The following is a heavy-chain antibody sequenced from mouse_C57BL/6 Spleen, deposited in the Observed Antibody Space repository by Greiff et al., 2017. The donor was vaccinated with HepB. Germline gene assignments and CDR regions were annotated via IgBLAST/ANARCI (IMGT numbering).Heavy chain of an antibody. CDR1: GYSITSGYY. Sequence: EVQLQQSGPGLVKPSQSLSLTCSVTGYSITSGYYWNWIRQFPGNKLEWIGYISYDGSNNDNPSLKNRISITRDTSKNQFFLKLNSVTTEDTATYYCAREPPTAQAISYWGEVTTLTVSS. CDR2: ISYDGSN. J-gene: IGHJ2*01. V-gene: IGHV3-6*01. CDR3: AREPPTAQAISY. D-gene: IGHD3-2*02.